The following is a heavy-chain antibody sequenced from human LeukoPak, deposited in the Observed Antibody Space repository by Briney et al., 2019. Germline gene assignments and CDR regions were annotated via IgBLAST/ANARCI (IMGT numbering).Heavy chain of an antibody. D-gene: IGHD3-3*01. V-gene: IGHV4-59*01. CDR3: AREDYDDSGAWYFDL. CDR2: IDYSGST. J-gene: IGHJ2*01. CDR1: GGSISSYY. Sequence: SETLSLTCTVSGGSISSYYWSWIRQPPGKGLEWIGYIDYSGSTNYNPSLKSRVTISVDTSKKQFSLKLSSVTAADTAVYYCAREDYDDSGAWYFDLWGRGTLVTVSS.